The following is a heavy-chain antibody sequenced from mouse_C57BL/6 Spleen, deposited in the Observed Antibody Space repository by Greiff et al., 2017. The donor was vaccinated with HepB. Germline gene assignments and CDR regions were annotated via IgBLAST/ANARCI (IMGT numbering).Heavy chain of an antibody. J-gene: IGHJ1*03. CDR2: ISSGSSTI. D-gene: IGHD2-10*02. CDR1: GFTFSDYG. V-gene: IGHV5-17*01. CDR3: ASSIYWYFDV. Sequence: EVQLVESGGGLVKPGGSLKLSCAASGFTFSDYGMHWVRQAPEKGLEWVAYISSGSSTIYYADTVKGRFTISRDNAKNTLFLQMTSLRSEDTAMYYCASSIYWYFDVWGTGTTVTVSS.